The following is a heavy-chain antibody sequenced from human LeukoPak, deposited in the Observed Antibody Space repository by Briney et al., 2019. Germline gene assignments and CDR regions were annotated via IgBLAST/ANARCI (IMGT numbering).Heavy chain of an antibody. J-gene: IGHJ4*02. D-gene: IGHD3-22*01. V-gene: IGHV3-48*02. Sequence: GGSLRLSCAASGFTFSSYSMNWVRQAPGKGLEWVSYISSSSSTIYYADSVKGRFTISRDNAKNSLYLQMNSLRDEDTAVYYCARNGDYDGRGFYYFFDYWGRGTLVTVSS. CDR3: ARNGDYDGRGFYYFFDY. CDR1: GFTFSSYS. CDR2: ISSSSSTI.